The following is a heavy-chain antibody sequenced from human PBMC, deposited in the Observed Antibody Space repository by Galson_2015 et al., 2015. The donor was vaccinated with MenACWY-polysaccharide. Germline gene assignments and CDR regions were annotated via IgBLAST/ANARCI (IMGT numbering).Heavy chain of an antibody. D-gene: IGHD3-3*01. Sequence: SLRLSCAASGFTFSTYAMSWVRQAPGTGLEWVSTISNRGITYYAESVKGRFTISRDNSKKPLHLQISSLGAEDTALYYCVKDRGAIFGDSWGQGALVAVSS. CDR1: GFTFSTYA. J-gene: IGHJ4*02. V-gene: IGHV3-23*01. CDR2: ISNRGIT. CDR3: VKDRGAIFGDS.